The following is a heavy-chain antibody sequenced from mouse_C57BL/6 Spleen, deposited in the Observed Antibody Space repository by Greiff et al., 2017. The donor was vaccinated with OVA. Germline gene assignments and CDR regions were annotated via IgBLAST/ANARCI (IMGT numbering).Heavy chain of an antibody. Sequence: QVQLQQPGAELVMPGASVKLSCKASGYTFTSYWMHWVKQRPGQGLEWIGEIDPSDSYTNYNQKFKGKSTLTVDKSSSTSYMQLSSLTSEDSAVYSCARGPRDGSRPYFDYWGQGTTLTVSS. V-gene: IGHV1-69*01. CDR1: GYTFTSYW. J-gene: IGHJ2*01. D-gene: IGHD2-3*01. CDR3: ARGPRDGSRPYFDY. CDR2: IDPSDSYT.